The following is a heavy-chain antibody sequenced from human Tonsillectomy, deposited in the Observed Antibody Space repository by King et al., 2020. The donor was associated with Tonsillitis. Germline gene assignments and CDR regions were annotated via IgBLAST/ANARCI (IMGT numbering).Heavy chain of an antibody. Sequence: QLQESGPGLVKPSETLSLTCTVSGYSISSGYYWGWIRQPPGKGLEWIGSIYHSGSTYYNPSLKSRVTISVDTSKNQFSLKLSSVTAADTAVYYCARSLTTHELDYWGQGTLVTVSS. CDR1: GYSISSGYY. CDR3: ARSLTTHELDY. J-gene: IGHJ4*02. V-gene: IGHV4-38-2*02. CDR2: IYHSGST. D-gene: IGHD3-9*01.